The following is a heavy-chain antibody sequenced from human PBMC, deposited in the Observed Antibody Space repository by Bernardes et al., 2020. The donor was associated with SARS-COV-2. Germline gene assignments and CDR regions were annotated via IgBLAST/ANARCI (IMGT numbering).Heavy chain of an antibody. CDR1: GGTFSSYT. CDR2: IIPILGIA. Sequence: SVKVSCKASGGTFSSYTISWVRQAPGQGLEWMGRIIPILGIANYAQKFQGRVTITADKSTSTAYMELSSLRSEDTAVYYCARGGRKVPAATNYYYGMDVWGQGTTVTVSS. V-gene: IGHV1-69*02. D-gene: IGHD2-2*01. J-gene: IGHJ6*02. CDR3: ARGGRKVPAATNYYYGMDV.